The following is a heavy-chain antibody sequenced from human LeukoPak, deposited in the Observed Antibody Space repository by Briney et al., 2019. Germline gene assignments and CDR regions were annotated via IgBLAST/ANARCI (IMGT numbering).Heavy chain of an antibody. CDR3: AKGVGSGTNPGGFDY. CDR2: ISGSGGST. Sequence: GGSLRLSRAASGFTFSSYAMSWVRQAPGKGLEWVSAISGSGGSTYYADSVKGRFTISRDNSKNTLYLQMNSLRAEDTAVYYCAKGVGSGTNPGGFDYWGQGTLVTVSS. V-gene: IGHV3-23*01. D-gene: IGHD1-7*01. J-gene: IGHJ4*02. CDR1: GFTFSSYA.